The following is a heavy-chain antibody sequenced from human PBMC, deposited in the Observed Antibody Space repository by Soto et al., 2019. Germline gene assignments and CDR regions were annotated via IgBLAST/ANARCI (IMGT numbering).Heavy chain of an antibody. CDR1: GFTFSNYI. Sequence: GGSLRLSWAASGFTFSNYIMRWVRQAPGKGLEWVAIILHDGNNKYYADSVKGRFTISRDNSKNTLYLQMNSLRTEDTAIYYCARDDEGGSYCDLGYWGQGTLVTVSS. CDR3: ARDDEGGSYCDLGY. V-gene: IGHV3-30-3*01. J-gene: IGHJ4*02. D-gene: IGHD3-10*01. CDR2: ILHDGNNK.